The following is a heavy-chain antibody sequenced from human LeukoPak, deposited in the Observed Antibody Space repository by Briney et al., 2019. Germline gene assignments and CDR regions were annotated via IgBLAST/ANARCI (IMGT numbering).Heavy chain of an antibody. CDR2: IYPGDSDT. D-gene: IGHD2-15*01. J-gene: IGHJ4*02. Sequence: GEPLKISCKGSGYSFTSYWIGWVRQIPGKGLEWMGIIYPGDSDTRYSPSFQGQVTISADKSISTAYLQWSSLKASDTAMYYCARVGPPDRYCSGGSCYSPPFDYWGQGTLVTVSS. V-gene: IGHV5-51*01. CDR3: ARVGPPDRYCSGGSCYSPPFDY. CDR1: GYSFTSYW.